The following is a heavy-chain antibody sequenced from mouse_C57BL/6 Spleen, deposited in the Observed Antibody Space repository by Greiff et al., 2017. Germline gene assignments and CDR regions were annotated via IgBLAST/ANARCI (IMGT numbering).Heavy chain of an antibody. Sequence: EVHLVESGPGLVKPSQSLSLTCSVTGYSITSGYYWNWIRQFPGNKLEWMGYISYDGSNNYNPSLKNPISITRDPSKNQFFLKLNSVTTEDTATYYCARGGVGWLPVAWFAYWGQGTLVTVSA. CDR1: GYSITSGYY. V-gene: IGHV3-6*01. CDR2: ISYDGSN. J-gene: IGHJ3*01. D-gene: IGHD2-3*01. CDR3: ARGGVGWLPVAWFAY.